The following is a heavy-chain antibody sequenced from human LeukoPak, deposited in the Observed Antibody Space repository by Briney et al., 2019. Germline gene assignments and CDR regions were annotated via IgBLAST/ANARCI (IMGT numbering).Heavy chain of an antibody. J-gene: IGHJ6*03. V-gene: IGHV4-61*02. CDR3: ARGVVTDDYYMDV. CDR2: LYTSDNT. D-gene: IGHD2-21*02. CDR1: GGSITSGCYY. Sequence: PSETLSLTCSVSGGSITSGCYYWTWIRPPAGKGLEWLGRLYTSDNTNYDPSLGSRVSISVDTSKSPFYLQLTSVTAADTAVYFCARGVVTDDYYMDVWGKGITVIVSS.